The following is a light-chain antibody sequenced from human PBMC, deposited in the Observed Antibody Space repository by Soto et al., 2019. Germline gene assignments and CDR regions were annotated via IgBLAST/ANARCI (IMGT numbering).Light chain of an antibody. CDR3: HQYGSSPHT. V-gene: IGKV1-39*01. J-gene: IGKJ5*01. CDR2: DAS. CDR1: QYTYNY. Sequence: DIQMTQSPSSLSASVGDRVTITCRASQYTYNYLSWYQQKPGKAPKLLIYDASSLQSGVPPRFSGSGSGTDFTLTISRLEPEDFAVYYCHQYGSSPHTFGQGTRLEIK.